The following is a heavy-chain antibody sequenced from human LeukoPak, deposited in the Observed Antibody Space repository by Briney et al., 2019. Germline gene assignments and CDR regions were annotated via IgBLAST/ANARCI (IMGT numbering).Heavy chain of an antibody. V-gene: IGHV1-8*01. CDR2: MNPNSGNT. CDR3: ARQGSYDSSGYYTDY. D-gene: IGHD3-22*01. J-gene: IGHJ4*02. CDR1: GYTFTSYD. Sequence: ASVKVSCKASGYTFTSYDINWVRQATGQGLEWMGWMNPNSGNTGYAQKFQGRVTMTRNTSISTAYLQWSSLKASDTAMYYCARQGSYDSSGYYTDYWGQGTLVTVSS.